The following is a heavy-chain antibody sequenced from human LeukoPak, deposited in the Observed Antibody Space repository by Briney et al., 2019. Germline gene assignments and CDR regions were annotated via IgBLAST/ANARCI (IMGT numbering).Heavy chain of an antibody. D-gene: IGHD3-22*01. CDR2: INHRGST. V-gene: IGHV4-34*01. CDR3: ARPMGGYSR. Sequence: SETLSLTCAVYGGSFSGYYWSWIRQPPGKGLEWIGEINHRGSTNYNPSLKSRVTISVDTSKNQFSLKLSSVTAADTAVYYCARPMGGYSRWGQGTLVTVSS. J-gene: IGHJ4*02. CDR1: GGSFSGYY.